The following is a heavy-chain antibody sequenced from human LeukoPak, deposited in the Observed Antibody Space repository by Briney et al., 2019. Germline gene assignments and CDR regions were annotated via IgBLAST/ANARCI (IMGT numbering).Heavy chain of an antibody. Sequence: ASVKVSCKASGYTFTGYYMHWVRQAPGQGLEWMGWISAYNGNTDYAQKLQGRVTMTTDTSTSTAYMELRSLRSDDTAVYYCARLYGGNLFDYWGQGTLVTVSS. D-gene: IGHD4-23*01. CDR3: ARLYGGNLFDY. CDR1: GYTFTGYY. V-gene: IGHV1-18*04. J-gene: IGHJ4*02. CDR2: ISAYNGNT.